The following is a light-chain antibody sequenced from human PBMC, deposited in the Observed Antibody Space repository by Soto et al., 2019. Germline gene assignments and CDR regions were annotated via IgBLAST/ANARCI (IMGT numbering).Light chain of an antibody. CDR3: CSYAGSSAPYV. CDR1: SSDIGGYNY. CDR2: DVS. V-gene: IGLV2-23*02. J-gene: IGLJ1*01. Sequence: QSALTQPASVSESPGQSITISCTGTSSDIGGYNYVSWYQQHPGKAPKLMIYDVSNRPSGVSNRFSGSKSGNTASLTISGLQAEDEADYYCCSYAGSSAPYVFGTGTKLTVL.